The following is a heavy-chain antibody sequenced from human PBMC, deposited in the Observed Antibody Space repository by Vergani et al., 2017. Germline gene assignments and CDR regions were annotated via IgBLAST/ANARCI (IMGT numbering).Heavy chain of an antibody. CDR3: ARDDIVVVPAASGFDI. D-gene: IGHD2-2*01. Sequence: QVQLVQSGAEVKKPGASVKVSCKASGYTFTGYYMHWVRQAPGQGLEWMGWINPNSGGTNYAQKFQGRVTMTRDTSISTAYMELSRLRSDDTAVYYCARDDIVVVPAASGFDIWGQGTMVTVSS. V-gene: IGHV1-2*02. CDR2: INPNSGGT. J-gene: IGHJ3*02. CDR1: GYTFTGYY.